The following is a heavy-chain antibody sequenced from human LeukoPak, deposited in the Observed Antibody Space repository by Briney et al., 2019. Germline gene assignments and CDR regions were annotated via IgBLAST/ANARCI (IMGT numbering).Heavy chain of an antibody. J-gene: IGHJ6*02. CDR1: GGSVSSGSYY. Sequence: SETLSLTCTVSGGSVSSGSYYWSWIRQPPGKGLEWIGYIYYSGSTNYNPSLKSRVTISVDTSKNQFSLKLSSVTAADTAVYYCARDVKSHVRRVAYSSSASYYYGMDVWGQGATVTVSS. CDR3: ARDVKSHVRRVAYSSSASYYYGMDV. CDR2: IYYSGST. D-gene: IGHD6-6*01. V-gene: IGHV4-61*01.